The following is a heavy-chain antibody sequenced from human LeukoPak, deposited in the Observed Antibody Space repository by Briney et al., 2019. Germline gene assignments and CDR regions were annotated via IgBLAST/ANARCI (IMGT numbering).Heavy chain of an antibody. D-gene: IGHD5-24*01. Sequence: GESLRLSCAASGFTFSDYYMSWIRQAPGKGLERVSYISSSGSTIYYADSVKGRFTISRDNAKNSLYLQMNSLRAEDTAVYYCARNEGRWLHGDAFDIWGQGTMVTVSS. CDR3: ARNEGRWLHGDAFDI. V-gene: IGHV3-11*01. CDR2: ISSSGSTI. J-gene: IGHJ3*02. CDR1: GFTFSDYY.